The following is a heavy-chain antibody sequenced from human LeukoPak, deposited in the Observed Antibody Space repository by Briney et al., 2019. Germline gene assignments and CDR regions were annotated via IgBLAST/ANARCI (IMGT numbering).Heavy chain of an antibody. CDR1: GFTFCTYS. Sequence: VGSLRLSCAASGFTFCTYSMNTVRQAPGKGLEWVSYISSSTNTVSYVDSVKGRFTISRDNAKNSLYLQMNSLRDEDTAMYYCARQLDLWGQGTLVTVSS. CDR2: ISSSTNTV. J-gene: IGHJ5*02. V-gene: IGHV3-48*02. D-gene: IGHD5-24*01. CDR3: ARQLDL.